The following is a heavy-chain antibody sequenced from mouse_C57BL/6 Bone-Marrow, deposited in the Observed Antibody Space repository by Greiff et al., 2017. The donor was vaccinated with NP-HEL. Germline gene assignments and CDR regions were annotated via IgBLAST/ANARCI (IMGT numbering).Heavy chain of an antibody. J-gene: IGHJ4*01. Sequence: EVQVVESGGGLVKPGGSLKLSCAASGFAFSSYDMSWVRQTPEKRLEWVAYISSGGGSTYYPDTVKGRFTISRDNAKNTLYLQMSSLKSEDTAMYYCARHYYVSSYAMYYWGQGTSVTVSS. CDR2: ISSGGGST. D-gene: IGHD1-1*01. CDR1: GFAFSSYD. CDR3: ARHYYVSSYAMYY. V-gene: IGHV5-12-1*01.